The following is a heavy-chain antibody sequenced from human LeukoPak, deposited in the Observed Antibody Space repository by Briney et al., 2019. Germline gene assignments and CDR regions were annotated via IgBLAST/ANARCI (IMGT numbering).Heavy chain of an antibody. CDR1: GFTFSKYW. CDR3: ATKQWLAPPPDS. J-gene: IGHJ4*02. D-gene: IGHD6-19*01. V-gene: IGHV3-74*01. Sequence: PAGYLRLSCAASGFTFSKYWMLWVRQAPGKGLESVSRINTDGTVTSYADSVKGRFTVSRDNADNTMFLQMNSVRDEDTAVYYCATKQWLAPPPDSWGQGTPVTVSS. CDR2: INTDGTVT.